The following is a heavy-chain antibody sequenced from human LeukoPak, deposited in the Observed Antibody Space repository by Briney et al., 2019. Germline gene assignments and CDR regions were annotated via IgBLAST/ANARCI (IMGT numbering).Heavy chain of an antibody. CDR2: IKRDGSEK. CDR3: AVYNWNSKRDLDY. CDR1: GVTFSSHW. Sequence: PGGSLRLSCAASGVTFSSHWMSWVRQAPGKGLEWVANIKRDGSEKYCVGSVKGRFTISRDNAKNSMYLQMNSLRAEDTAVYYCAVYNWNSKRDLDYWGQGTLVTVSS. D-gene: IGHD1-7*01. V-gene: IGHV3-7*05. J-gene: IGHJ4*02.